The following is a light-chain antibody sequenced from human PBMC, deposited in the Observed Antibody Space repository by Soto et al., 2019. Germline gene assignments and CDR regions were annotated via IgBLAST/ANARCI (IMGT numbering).Light chain of an antibody. Sequence: DIVVTQSPATLSVSPGERATLSCRSSQSVSSDLAWYQQKPGQAPRLLIYGASTRATGIPARFSGSGSGTEFNLTISSLQSEDFAVYYCQQYNNWPPLTFGGGTKGELK. J-gene: IGKJ4*01. V-gene: IGKV3-15*01. CDR2: GAS. CDR1: QSVSSD. CDR3: QQYNNWPPLT.